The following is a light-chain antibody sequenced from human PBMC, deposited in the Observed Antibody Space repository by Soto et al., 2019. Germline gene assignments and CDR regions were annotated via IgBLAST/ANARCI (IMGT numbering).Light chain of an antibody. V-gene: IGKV3-20*01. Sequence: EIVLTQSPATLSLSPGERATLSCRASQSVSSYLAWYQQKPGQAPRLILYGASSRATGIPDRFSGSGSGTDFTLTISRLEPEDFAVYYCQQYGSSPPLTFGGGTKVDIK. CDR2: GAS. CDR1: QSVSSY. J-gene: IGKJ4*01. CDR3: QQYGSSPPLT.